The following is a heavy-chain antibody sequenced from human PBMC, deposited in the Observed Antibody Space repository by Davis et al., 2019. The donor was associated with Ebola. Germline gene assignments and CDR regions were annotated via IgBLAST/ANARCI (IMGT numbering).Heavy chain of an antibody. D-gene: IGHD3-10*01. J-gene: IGHJ4*02. CDR3: ARRYYGSGTYYKDY. CDR2: INSDGRGT. CDR1: GFSFSGYW. Sequence: PGGSLRLSCEVSGFSFSGYWMSWVRQAPGKGLVWVSRINSDGRGTSYADSVKGRFTVSRDNARNTLYLQINSLRAEDTAVYYCARRYYGSGTYYKDYWGQGTLVTVSS. V-gene: IGHV3-74*01.